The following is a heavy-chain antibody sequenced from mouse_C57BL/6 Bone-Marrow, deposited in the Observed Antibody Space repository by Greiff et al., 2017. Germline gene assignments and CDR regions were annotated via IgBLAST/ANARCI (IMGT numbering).Heavy chain of an antibody. CDR3: AIYYDYGAWFAY. CDR1: GYTFTSYW. V-gene: IGHV1-64*01. J-gene: IGHJ3*01. Sequence: QVQLQQPGAELVKPGASVTLSCKASGYTFTSYWMHWVKQRPGQGLEWIGMIHPNSGSTNYNEKFKSKATLTVDKSSSTAYMQLSSLTSEDSAVYYCAIYYDYGAWFAYWGQGTLVTVSA. D-gene: IGHD2-4*01. CDR2: IHPNSGST.